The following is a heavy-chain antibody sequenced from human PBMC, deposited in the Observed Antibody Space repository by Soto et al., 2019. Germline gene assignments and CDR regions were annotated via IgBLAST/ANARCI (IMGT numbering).Heavy chain of an antibody. CDR1: GYTFTKNW. J-gene: IGHJ6*02. V-gene: IGHV5-10-1*01. CDR3: VRLTGRSAYGLDV. Sequence: GESLKISCQASGYTFTKNWISWVRQKPGKGLEWMGRIDPNDSETKYNPSVEGHVRLSADKFTSTAYLEWSSLKASDSAMYYCVRLTGRSAYGLDVWGQGTTVTVSS. D-gene: IGHD7-27*01. CDR2: IDPNDSET.